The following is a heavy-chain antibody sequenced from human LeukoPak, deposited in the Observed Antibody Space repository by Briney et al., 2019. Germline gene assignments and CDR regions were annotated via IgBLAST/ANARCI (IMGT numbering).Heavy chain of an antibody. Sequence: SETLSLTCAVYGGSFSGYYWSWIRQTPGKGLEWIGSIYYSGSTFYSPSLKSRVTISVDTSKNQFSLKLSSVTAADTAVYYCASLRERSYYARGFDYWGQGTLVTVSS. CDR1: GGSFSGYY. CDR3: ASLRERSYYARGFDY. V-gene: IGHV4-34*01. CDR2: IYYSGST. J-gene: IGHJ4*02. D-gene: IGHD1-26*01.